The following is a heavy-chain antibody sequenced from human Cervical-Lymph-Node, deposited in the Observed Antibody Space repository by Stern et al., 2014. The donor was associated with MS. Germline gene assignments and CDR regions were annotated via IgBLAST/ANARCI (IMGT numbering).Heavy chain of an antibody. D-gene: IGHD3-16*01. J-gene: IGHJ4*02. V-gene: IGHV1-69*01. CDR2: IIPLFRTT. CDR3: AGGDKKFDD. CDR1: GGTFSSDA. Sequence: VQLVESGAEVKKPGSSVKVSCEVSGGTFSSDAFSWVRQSPEQGLEWLGGIIPLFRTTTSAPTFPGRLPLTAAASTTTAYIVLRRLRAEDTALYYCAGGDKKFDDWGQGTLVIVSS.